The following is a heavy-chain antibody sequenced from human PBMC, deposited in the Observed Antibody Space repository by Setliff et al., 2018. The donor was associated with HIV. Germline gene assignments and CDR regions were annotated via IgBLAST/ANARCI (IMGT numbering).Heavy chain of an antibody. V-gene: IGHV4-39*07. CDR1: GGSIRSSSTYY. J-gene: IGHJ4*02. D-gene: IGHD1-1*01. Sequence: LSLTCTVSGGSIRSSSTYYWGWIRQPPGEGLEWIGSIYYSGSTYYSPSLRSRVTISVDTSKNQFSLKLSSVTAADTAVYYCARGHPVGLRRQPPRFGYWGQGTLVTVSS. CDR3: ARGHPVGLRRQPPRFGY. CDR2: IYYSGST.